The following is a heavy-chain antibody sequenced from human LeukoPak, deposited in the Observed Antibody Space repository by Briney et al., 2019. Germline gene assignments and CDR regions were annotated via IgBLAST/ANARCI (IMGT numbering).Heavy chain of an antibody. J-gene: IGHJ4*02. CDR3: ARDRASGWSYWFDY. CDR1: GFTFSSYG. CDR2: IWYDVINK. Sequence: GGSLRLSCAASGFTFSSYGMHWVRQAPGKGLEWVAIIWYDVINKCYADSVKGRFTISRDNSKKTLYLQMNSLRAEDTAVYYCARDRASGWSYWFDYWGQGTLVTVSS. D-gene: IGHD6-19*01. V-gene: IGHV3-33*08.